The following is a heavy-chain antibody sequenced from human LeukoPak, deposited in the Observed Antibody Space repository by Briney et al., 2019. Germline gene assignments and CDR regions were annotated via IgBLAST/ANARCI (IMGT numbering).Heavy chain of an antibody. D-gene: IGHD3-10*01. CDR2: ICSGGGT. Sequence: PGGSLRLSCAASGFTVSDNYMSWVRQAPGKGLEWVSVICSGGGTYYSHSVKGRFTISRDNSKNTLYLQMNTLRVEDTAVYYCVRDEGFHGSGSNWGPGTLVTVSS. CDR1: GFTVSDNY. J-gene: IGHJ4*02. V-gene: IGHV3-66*01. CDR3: VRDEGFHGSGSN.